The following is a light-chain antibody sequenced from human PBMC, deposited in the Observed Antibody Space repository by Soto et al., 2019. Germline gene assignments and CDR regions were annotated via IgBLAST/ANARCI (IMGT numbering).Light chain of an antibody. CDR3: QQYYSTPPT. CDR2: WAS. Sequence: DIVMTQSPDSLTVSLGERATINCKSSQSILSSSNNKNYLVWYQQKPGQPPKVLINWASTRESGVPARFSGSWSAAYFTRTIGSLQAEDVAVYYCQQYYSTPPTFGGGTKVEIK. V-gene: IGKV4-1*01. CDR1: QSILSSSNNKNY. J-gene: IGKJ4*01.